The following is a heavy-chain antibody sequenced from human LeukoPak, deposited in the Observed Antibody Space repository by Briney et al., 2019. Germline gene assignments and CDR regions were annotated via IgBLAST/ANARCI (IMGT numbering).Heavy chain of an antibody. Sequence: GGSLRLSCAASGFTFSDYYMSWIRQAPGKGLEWVSYISSSGSTIYYADSVKGRFTISRDNAKNSPYLQMNSLRAEDTAVYYCAKARVVTAITARGFDYWGQGTLVTVSS. CDR1: GFTFSDYY. CDR3: AKARVVTAITARGFDY. V-gene: IGHV3-11*01. J-gene: IGHJ4*02. CDR2: ISSSGSTI. D-gene: IGHD2-21*02.